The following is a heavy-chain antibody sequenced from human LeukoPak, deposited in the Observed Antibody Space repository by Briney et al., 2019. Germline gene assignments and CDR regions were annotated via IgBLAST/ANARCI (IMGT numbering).Heavy chain of an antibody. CDR3: ARRCYYDSSGYLE. Sequence: SETLSLTCTIFGDSVSRSDSYWDWIRQPPGKGLEWIGTIYYSGRTYYSPSLKSRVTLSVDMSNNQFSLTLSSVTAADTALYFCARRCYYDSSGYLEWGQGTLVTVSS. D-gene: IGHD3-22*01. CDR1: GDSVSRSDSY. V-gene: IGHV4-39*01. CDR2: IYYSGRT. J-gene: IGHJ1*01.